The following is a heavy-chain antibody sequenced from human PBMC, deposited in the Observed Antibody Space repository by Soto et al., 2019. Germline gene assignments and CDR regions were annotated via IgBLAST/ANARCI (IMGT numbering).Heavy chain of an antibody. CDR3: ARGGVYFDY. Sequence: QVQLVESGGGLVKPGGSLRLSCVASGFTFSDHYMSWIRQAPGKGLEWISFIGTSETTMYYTDSVMGRFTISRDNAKNSLLLQMNSLRADDTALYYCARGGVYFDYGGQGILVTVSS. CDR2: IGTSETTM. J-gene: IGHJ4*02. CDR1: GFTFSDHY. V-gene: IGHV3-11*01.